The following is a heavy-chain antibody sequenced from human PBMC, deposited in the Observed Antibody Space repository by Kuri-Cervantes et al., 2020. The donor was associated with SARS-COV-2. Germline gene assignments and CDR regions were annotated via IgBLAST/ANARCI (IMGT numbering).Heavy chain of an antibody. J-gene: IGHJ4*02. Sequence: GESLKTSCAASGFTFSSYAMHWVRQAPGKGLEWVAVISYDGSNKYYADSVKGRFTISRDNSKNTLYLQMNSLRAEDTAVYYCVIVDTAMVGFGDYWGQGTLVTVSS. CDR3: VIVDTAMVGFGDY. CDR1: GFTFSSYA. D-gene: IGHD5-18*01. V-gene: IGHV3-30-3*01. CDR2: ISYDGSNK.